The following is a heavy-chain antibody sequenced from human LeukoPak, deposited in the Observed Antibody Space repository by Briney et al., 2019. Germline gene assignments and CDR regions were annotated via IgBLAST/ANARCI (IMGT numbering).Heavy chain of an antibody. V-gene: IGHV3-23*01. D-gene: IGHD5-18*01. Sequence: GGSVRLSCAASGFIFSDFAMSWVRQAPGKGPEWVSTISGSGENIYFADSMKGRFTISRDNSKNSLSLQLNSLRAEDTAIYYCARLQGPYEQWLPFDYWGQGTLVTVSS. CDR3: ARLQGPYEQWLPFDY. CDR1: GFIFSDFA. J-gene: IGHJ4*02. CDR2: ISGSGENI.